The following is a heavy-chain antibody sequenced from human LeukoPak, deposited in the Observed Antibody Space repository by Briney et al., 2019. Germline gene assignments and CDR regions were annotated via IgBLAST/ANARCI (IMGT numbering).Heavy chain of an antibody. CDR3: ARLSAGYSSGWPTD. V-gene: IGHV4-59*08. Sequence: SETLSLTCAVYGGSFSGYYWSWIRQPPGKGLEWIAYISDIGSINYNPSLKSRVTISLDTSKNQFSLKLSSVTAADTAVYYCARLSAGYSSGWPTDWGQGTLVAVSS. J-gene: IGHJ4*02. CDR1: GGSFSGYY. CDR2: ISDIGSI. D-gene: IGHD6-19*01.